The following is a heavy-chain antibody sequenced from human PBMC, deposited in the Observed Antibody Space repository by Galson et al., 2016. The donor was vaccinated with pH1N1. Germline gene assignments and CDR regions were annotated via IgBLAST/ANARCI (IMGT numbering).Heavy chain of an antibody. CDR1: GFTFSDST. V-gene: IGHV1-58*02. Sequence: SVKVSCKASGFTFSDSTMQWVRQARGQRLEWIGWIVVGSGDTNCAQKFQERVTMTSDTSITTGYMELTRLKSDDTALYYCARVEGRAAAGTTDWGQGTLVTVSS. D-gene: IGHD6-13*01. CDR2: IVVGSGDT. J-gene: IGHJ4*02. CDR3: ARVEGRAAAGTTD.